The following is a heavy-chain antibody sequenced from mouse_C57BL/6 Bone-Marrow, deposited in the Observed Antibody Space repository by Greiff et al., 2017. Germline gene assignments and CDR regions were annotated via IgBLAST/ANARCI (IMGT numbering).Heavy chain of an antibody. V-gene: IGHV7-1*02. D-gene: IGHD1-1*01. J-gene: IGHJ1*01. CDR3: ARDYYGSSYWYFDV. CDR2: SRNKANDYTT. Sequence: EVKLMESGGGLVQPGGSLRLSCATSGFTFSDFYMEWVRQPPGKRLEWIAASRNKANDYTTEYSASVKGRFIGSRDTSQSILYLQMNALRAEDTAIYYCARDYYGSSYWYFDVWGAGTTVTVSS. CDR1: GFTFSDFY.